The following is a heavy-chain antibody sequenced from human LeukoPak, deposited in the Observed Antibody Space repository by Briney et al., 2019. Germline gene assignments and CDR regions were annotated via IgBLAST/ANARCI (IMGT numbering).Heavy chain of an antibody. CDR2: IYYSGST. Sequence: SETLPLTCTVSGGSISSSSYYWGWIRQPPGKGLEWIGSIYYSGSTYYNPSLKSRVTISVDTSKNQFSLKLSSVTAADTAVYYCARDHVVNQAPPGFWGQGTLVTVSS. D-gene: IGHD1-14*01. V-gene: IGHV4-39*02. CDR1: GGSISSSSYY. J-gene: IGHJ4*02. CDR3: ARDHVVNQAPPGF.